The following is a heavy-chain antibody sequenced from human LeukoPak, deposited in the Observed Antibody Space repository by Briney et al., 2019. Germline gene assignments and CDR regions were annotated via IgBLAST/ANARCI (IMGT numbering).Heavy chain of an antibody. Sequence: GASVKVSCKASGGTFSSYAISWVRQAPGQGLEWMGGIIPIFGTANYAQKFQGRVTITADKSTSTAYMELSSLRSEDTAVYYCARALSGWNYADYWGQGTLVTVSS. D-gene: IGHD1-7*01. CDR2: IIPIFGTA. J-gene: IGHJ4*02. CDR1: GGTFSSYA. CDR3: ARALSGWNYADY. V-gene: IGHV1-69*06.